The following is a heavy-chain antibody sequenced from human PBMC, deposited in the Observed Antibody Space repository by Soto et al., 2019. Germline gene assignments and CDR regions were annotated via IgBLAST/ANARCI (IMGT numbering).Heavy chain of an antibody. D-gene: IGHD2-21*02. Sequence: QVQLVESGGGVVQPGRSLRLSCAASGFTFSSYGMHWVRQAPGKGLEWVAVISYDGSNKYYADSVKGRFTISRDNSKNTLYLQMNSLRAEYTAVYYCAKEQKHIVVVTAILSRWGQGTLVTVSS. CDR2: ISYDGSNK. CDR1: GFTFSSYG. CDR3: AKEQKHIVVVTAILSR. J-gene: IGHJ4*02. V-gene: IGHV3-30*18.